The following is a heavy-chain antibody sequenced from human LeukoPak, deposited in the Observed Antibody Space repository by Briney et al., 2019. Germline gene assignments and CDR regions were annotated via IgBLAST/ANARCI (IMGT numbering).Heavy chain of an antibody. CDR1: GYTLTELS. J-gene: IGHJ3*02. CDR2: FDPEDGET. Sequence: ASVKVSCKVSGYTLTELSMHWVRQAPGKGLEWMGGFDPEDGETIYAQKFQGRVTMTEDTSTDTAYMELSRLRSEDTAVYYCATDVMTTVTQGAFDIWGQGTMVTVSS. CDR3: ATDVMTTVTQGAFDI. V-gene: IGHV1-24*01. D-gene: IGHD4-17*01.